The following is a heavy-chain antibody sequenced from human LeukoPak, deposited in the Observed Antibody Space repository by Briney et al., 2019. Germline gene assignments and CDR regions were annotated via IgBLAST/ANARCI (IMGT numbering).Heavy chain of an antibody. V-gene: IGHV3-23*01. Sequence: GGSLRLSCAASGFTFSSYAMRWVRQAPGKGLEWVSAISGSGGSTYYADSVKGRFTISRDNSKNTLYLQMNSLRAEDTAVYYCAKVPDGREANWFDPWGQGTLVTVSS. CDR2: ISGSGGST. D-gene: IGHD1-14*01. J-gene: IGHJ5*02. CDR1: GFTFSSYA. CDR3: AKVPDGREANWFDP.